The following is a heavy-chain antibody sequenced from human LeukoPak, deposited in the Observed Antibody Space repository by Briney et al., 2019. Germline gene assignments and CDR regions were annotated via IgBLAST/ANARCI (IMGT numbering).Heavy chain of an antibody. V-gene: IGHV4-39*01. J-gene: IGHJ4*02. D-gene: IGHD3-22*01. CDR3: ARRGHYYDTSGYYYFDY. CDR1: GGSISSYY. CDR2: IYYRGST. Sequence: PSETLSLTCTVSGGSISSYYWGWIRQPPGQGLEWIGSIYYRGSTNDNPSLKSRVTISLDTSKNQFSLKLTSVTAADTAVSYCARRGHYYDTSGYYYFDYWGQGTLVTVSS.